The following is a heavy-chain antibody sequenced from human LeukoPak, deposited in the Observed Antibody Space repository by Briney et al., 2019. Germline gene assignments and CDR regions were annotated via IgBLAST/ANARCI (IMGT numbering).Heavy chain of an antibody. V-gene: IGHV4-4*07. D-gene: IGHD4-17*01. CDR3: ARDRRDYGDYSYFDY. J-gene: IGHJ4*02. Sequence: PSETLSLTCTVSGGSISNNYWSWIRQPAGKGLEWIGRIYYVGRTNYSPSLNSRVAMSVDTSKNQFSLKLRSVTAADTAVYYCARDRRDYGDYSYFDYWGQGTLVTVSS. CDR1: GGSISNNY. CDR2: IYYVGRT.